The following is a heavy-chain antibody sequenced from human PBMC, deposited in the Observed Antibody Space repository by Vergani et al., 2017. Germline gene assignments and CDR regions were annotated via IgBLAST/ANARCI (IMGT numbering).Heavy chain of an antibody. CDR3: ARLPLGSDGYNRRVYFDY. J-gene: IGHJ4*02. CDR2: INPNSGGT. V-gene: IGHV1-2*04. D-gene: IGHD5-24*01. CDR1: GYTFTGYY. Sequence: QVQLVQSGAEVKKPGASVKVSCKASGYTFTGYYMHWVRQAPGQGLEWMGWINPNSGGTNYAQKFQGWVTMTRDTSISTAYMELSRLRSDDTAVYYCARLPLGSDGYNRRVYFDYWGQGTLVTVSS.